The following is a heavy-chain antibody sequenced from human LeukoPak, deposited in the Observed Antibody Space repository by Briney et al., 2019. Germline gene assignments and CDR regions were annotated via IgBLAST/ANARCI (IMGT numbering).Heavy chain of an antibody. CDR1: GFTFDDYA. CDR2: ISWNSGSI. V-gene: IGHV3-9*01. J-gene: IGHJ2*01. CDR3: AKEADYYGSGSYYHARPVWYFDL. Sequence: GRSLRLSCAASGFTFDDYAMHWVRQAPGKGLEWVSGISWNSGSIGYADSVKGRFTISRDNAKNSLYLQMNSLRAEDTALYYCAKEADYYGSGSYYHARPVWYFDLWGRGTLVTVSS. D-gene: IGHD3-10*01.